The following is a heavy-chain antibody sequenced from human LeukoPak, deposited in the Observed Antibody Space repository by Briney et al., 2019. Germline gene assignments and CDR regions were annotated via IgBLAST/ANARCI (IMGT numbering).Heavy chain of an antibody. V-gene: IGHV4-59*12. CDR2: IYYSGST. Sequence: SETLSLTCTVSGGSISSYYWSWIRQPPGKGLEWIGYIYYSGSTNYNPSLKSRVTISVDTSKNQFSLKLSSVTAADTAVYYCARDRYYYDSVEDYWGQGTLVTVSS. J-gene: IGHJ4*02. CDR1: GGSISSYY. CDR3: ARDRYYYDSVEDY. D-gene: IGHD3-22*01.